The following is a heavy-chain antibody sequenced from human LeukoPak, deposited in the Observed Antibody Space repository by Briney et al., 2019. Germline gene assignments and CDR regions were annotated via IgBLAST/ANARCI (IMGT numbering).Heavy chain of an antibody. Sequence: SETLSLTCAVYGGSFSGYYWGWIRQTPGERLEWIGSVFYSGGTYYNPSLKSRVTISVDTSKNQFSLKLSSVTAADTAVYYCARRDNEYVFDFWGQGTLVTVSS. V-gene: IGHV4-34*12. CDR1: GGSFSGYY. CDR2: VFYSGGT. J-gene: IGHJ4*02. D-gene: IGHD3-16*01. CDR3: ARRDNEYVFDF.